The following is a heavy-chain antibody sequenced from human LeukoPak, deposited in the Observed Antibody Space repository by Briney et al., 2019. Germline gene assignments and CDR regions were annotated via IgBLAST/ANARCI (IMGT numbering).Heavy chain of an antibody. CDR3: AITGSGYPPEFDY. J-gene: IGHJ4*02. D-gene: IGHD3-22*01. V-gene: IGHV4-59*08. CDR2: IYYSGST. CDR1: GGSIISYY. Sequence: SETPSLTCTVSGGSIISYYWSWIRQPPGKGLEWIGYIYYSGSTNYNPSLKSRVTISVETSKNQFSLKLSSVTAADTAVYYCAITGSGYPPEFDYWGQGTLVTVSS.